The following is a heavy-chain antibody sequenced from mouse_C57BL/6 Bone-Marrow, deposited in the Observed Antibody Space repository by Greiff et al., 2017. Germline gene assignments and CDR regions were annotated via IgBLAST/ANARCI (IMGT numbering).Heavy chain of an antibody. J-gene: IGHJ1*03. CDR3: ARRGTTVGASPWYGDV. D-gene: IGHD1-1*01. V-gene: IGHV5-15*01. CDR2: ISNLAYSI. CDR1: GFTFSDYG. Sequence: EVQGVESGGGLVQPGGSLKLSCAASGFTFSDYGMAWVRQAPRKGPEWVAFISNLAYSIYYADTVTGRFPISRENAKNTLYLEMSSLRSEDTAMYYWARRGTTVGASPWYGDVWGTGTTVTVAS.